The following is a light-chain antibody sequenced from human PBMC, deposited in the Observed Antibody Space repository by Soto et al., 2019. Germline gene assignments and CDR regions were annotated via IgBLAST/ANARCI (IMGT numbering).Light chain of an antibody. Sequence: EIVMTQSPATLSVSPGERTTLSCRGSQSVSSNLAWYQQNPGQTPRLLISGASTRATGIPARFSGSGSGTEFTLTISSLQSEDFAVYYCQQYNNWPPTFGQGTKLEIK. CDR3: QQYNNWPPT. J-gene: IGKJ2*01. CDR1: QSVSSN. CDR2: GAS. V-gene: IGKV3-15*01.